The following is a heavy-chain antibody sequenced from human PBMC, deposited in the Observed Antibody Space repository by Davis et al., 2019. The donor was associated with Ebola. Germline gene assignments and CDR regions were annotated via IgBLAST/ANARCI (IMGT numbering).Heavy chain of an antibody. CDR1: GFSFNYYY. CDR3: VRDPALVVTGGGWFFGL. D-gene: IGHD2-21*02. Sequence: GESLKISCEASGFSFNYYYIHWVRQAPGEGLVWVAHINSDGTTTRYADSVKGRFTISRDNAKNSLYLQMNSLRAEDTAVYYCVRDPALVVTGGGWFFGLWGRGTLVTVSS. J-gene: IGHJ2*01. V-gene: IGHV3-74*01. CDR2: INSDGTTT.